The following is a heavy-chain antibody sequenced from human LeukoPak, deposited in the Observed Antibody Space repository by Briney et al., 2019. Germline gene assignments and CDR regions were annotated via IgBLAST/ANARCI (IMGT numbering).Heavy chain of an antibody. V-gene: IGHV3-23*01. CDR1: GFTFNSYA. J-gene: IGHJ4*02. CDR2: ISGSGGST. CDR3: ARDRVGAIPYYFDY. Sequence: GGSLRLSCAASGFTFNSYAMTWVRQAPGKGLEWVSAISGSGGSTYYADSVKGRFTISRDSSKNTLYLQMNSLRAEETAVYYCARDRVGAIPYYFDYWGQGTLVTVPA. D-gene: IGHD1-26*01.